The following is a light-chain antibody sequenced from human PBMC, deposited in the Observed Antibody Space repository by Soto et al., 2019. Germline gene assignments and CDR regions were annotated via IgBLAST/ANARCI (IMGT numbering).Light chain of an antibody. CDR2: DNN. V-gene: IGLV1-51*01. Sequence: QSVLTQPPSVSAAPGQKVTKSCSGSSSNIGNNYVSWYQQLPGTAPKLLIYDNNKRPSGIPDRFSGSQSGTSATLGITGLQTGDESDYYCGTWDSSLSAVVFGVGTKLTVL. CDR3: GTWDSSLSAVV. CDR1: SSNIGNNY. J-gene: IGLJ2*01.